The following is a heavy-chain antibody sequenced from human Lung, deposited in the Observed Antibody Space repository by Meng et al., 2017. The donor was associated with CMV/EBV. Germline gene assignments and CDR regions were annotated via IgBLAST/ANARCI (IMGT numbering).Heavy chain of an antibody. CDR3: AREGSGSSRFGYYGMDV. V-gene: IGHV4-34*01. CDR2: INHSGST. J-gene: IGHJ6*02. Sequence: SXTXSLXCAVHDGSFSVYYWSWIRQPPGKGLEWIGEINHSGSTNYNPSLKSRVAMSVDTSKNQLSLRLNSVTAADTAVYYCAREGSGSSRFGYYGMDVWGQGTX. D-gene: IGHD6-25*01. CDR1: DGSFSVYY.